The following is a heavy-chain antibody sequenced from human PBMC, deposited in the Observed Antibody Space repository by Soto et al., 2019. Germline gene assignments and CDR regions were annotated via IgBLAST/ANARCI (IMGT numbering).Heavy chain of an antibody. J-gene: IGHJ5*02. CDR2: ISSSGSTI. CDR1: GFTFSDYY. V-gene: IGHV3-11*01. Sequence: SGGSLRLSCAASGFTFSDYYMSWIRQAPGKGLEWVSYISSSGSTIYYADSVKGRFTISRDNAKNSLYLQMNSLRAEDTAVYYCARGFSSSISRFDPWGQGTLVTVSS. CDR3: ARGFSSSISRFDP. D-gene: IGHD6-13*01.